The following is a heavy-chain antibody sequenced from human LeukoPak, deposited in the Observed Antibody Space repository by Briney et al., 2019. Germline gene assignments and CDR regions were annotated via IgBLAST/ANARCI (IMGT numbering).Heavy chain of an antibody. CDR2: IYYSGST. V-gene: IGHV4-39*07. D-gene: IGHD3-9*01. J-gene: IGHJ5*02. CDR3: ARGRYFDWLRPDWFDP. Sequence: SETLSLTCTVSGGSISSSSYYWGWIRQPPGKGLEWIGSIYYSGSTYYNPSLKSRVTISVDTSKNQFSLKLSSVTAADTAVYYCARGRYFDWLRPDWFDPWGQGTLVTVSS. CDR1: GGSISSSSYY.